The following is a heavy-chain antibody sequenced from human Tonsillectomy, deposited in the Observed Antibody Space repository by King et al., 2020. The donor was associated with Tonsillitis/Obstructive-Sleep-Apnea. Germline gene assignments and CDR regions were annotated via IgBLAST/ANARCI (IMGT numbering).Heavy chain of an antibody. CDR1: GFTFSTYG. CDR2: IWYDGSNK. V-gene: IGHV3-33*01. D-gene: IGHD3-22*01. Sequence: VQLVESGGGVVQPGRSLRLSCAASGFTFSTYGMHWVRQAPGKGLEGVAVIWYDGSNKHYVDSVQGRFTISRDNSKHTLYLQMNSLRAGDTAVYYCARDQGGYYDVFFDLWRQGTLVTVSS. CDR3: ARDQGGYYDVFFDL. J-gene: IGHJ4*02.